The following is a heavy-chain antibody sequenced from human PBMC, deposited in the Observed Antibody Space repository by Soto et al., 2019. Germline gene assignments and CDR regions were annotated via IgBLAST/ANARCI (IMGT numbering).Heavy chain of an antibody. CDR3: ARVREVPFLERLLPVFDF. V-gene: IGHV1-3*01. CDR2: INGDNGNT. Sequence: ASVKVSCKTSGFRFSSFDLHWVRQAPGQRPEWMGWINGDNGNTEYSQKLQDRVTITRDTSAKTAYLEVNSLRSEDTAVYYCARVREVPFLERLLPVFDFWGQGTLVTVSS. CDR1: GFRFSSFD. D-gene: IGHD3-3*01. J-gene: IGHJ4*02.